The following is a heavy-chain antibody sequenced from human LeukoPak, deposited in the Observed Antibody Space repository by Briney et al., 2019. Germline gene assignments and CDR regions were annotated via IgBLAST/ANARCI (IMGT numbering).Heavy chain of an antibody. J-gene: IGHJ1*01. D-gene: IGHD6-19*01. CDR1: GFTFSSYS. V-gene: IGHV3-48*04. CDR3: ARSIAVAGTSPEYFQH. CDR2: ISSSGSTI. Sequence: GGSLRLSCAASGFTFSSYSMNWVRQAPGKGLEWVSYISSSGSTIYYADSVKGRFTISRDNAKNSLYPQMNSLRAEDTAVYYCARSIAVAGTSPEYFQHWGQGTLVTVSS.